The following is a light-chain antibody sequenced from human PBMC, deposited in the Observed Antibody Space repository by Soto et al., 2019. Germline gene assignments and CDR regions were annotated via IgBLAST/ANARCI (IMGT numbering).Light chain of an antibody. V-gene: IGKV1-39*01. CDR2: AAS. J-gene: IGKJ1*01. CDR1: QSIVTY. CDR3: QQSYSTFTWT. Sequence: DIQMTQSPSSLSASVGDRVTITCRASQSIVTYLNWYLQKPGKAPKLLIYAASNLQSGVPSRFSGSGSGTDFPLTISSLQPEDFATYYCQQSYSTFTWTFGQGTKVDIK.